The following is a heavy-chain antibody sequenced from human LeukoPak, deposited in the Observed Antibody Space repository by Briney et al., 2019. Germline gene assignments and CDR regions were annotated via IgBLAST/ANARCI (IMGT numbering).Heavy chain of an antibody. CDR3: ARYCSSTSCYGASYYGMDV. Sequence: GGSLRLSCAASGFTFSDYYMSWIRQAPGKGLEWVSYISSSGSTIYYADSVKGRFTISRDNAKNSLYLQMNSLRAEDTAAYYCARYCSSTSCYGASYYGMDVWGQGTTVTVSS. V-gene: IGHV3-11*01. J-gene: IGHJ6*02. CDR1: GFTFSDYY. D-gene: IGHD2-2*01. CDR2: ISSSGSTI.